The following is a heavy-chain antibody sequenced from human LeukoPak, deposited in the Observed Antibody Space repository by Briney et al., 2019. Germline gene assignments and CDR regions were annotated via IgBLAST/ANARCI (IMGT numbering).Heavy chain of an antibody. CDR3: ARVGGYYPSHWYFDL. CDR1: GYTFTSYG. J-gene: IGHJ2*01. Sequence: ASVKVSCKASGYTFTSYGISWVRRAPGQGLEWMGWISAYNGNTNYAQKPQGRVTMTTDTSTSTAYMELRSLRSDDTAVYYCARVGGYYPSHWYFDLWGRGTLVTVSS. V-gene: IGHV1-18*01. CDR2: ISAYNGNT. D-gene: IGHD3-22*01.